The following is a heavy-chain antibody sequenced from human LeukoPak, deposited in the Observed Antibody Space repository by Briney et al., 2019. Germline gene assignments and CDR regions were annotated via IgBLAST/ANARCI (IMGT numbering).Heavy chain of an antibody. J-gene: IGHJ4*02. CDR1: GFTSSSYG. V-gene: IGHV3-33*01. Sequence: GGSLRLSCAASGFTSSSYGMHWVRQAPGKGLEWVAVIWYDGSDKYYADSVKGRFTISRDNAKNSLYLQMNSLRAEDTAVYYCARADYWGQGTLVTVSS. CDR3: ARADY. CDR2: IWYDGSDK.